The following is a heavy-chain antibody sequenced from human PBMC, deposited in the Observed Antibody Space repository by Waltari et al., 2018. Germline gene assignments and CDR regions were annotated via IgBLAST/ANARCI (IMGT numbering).Heavy chain of an antibody. J-gene: IGHJ4*02. V-gene: IGHV1-69*12. CDR2: IIPIFGTA. Sequence: QVQLVQSGAEVTKPRSSVTVACKASGGTFSSYASSRVRQAPGQGLEWMGGIIPIFGTANYAQKFQGRVTITADESTSTAYMELSSLRSEDTAVYYCARVGAGFGELWGYFDYWGQGTLVTVSS. D-gene: IGHD3-10*01. CDR1: GGTFSSYA. CDR3: ARVGAGFGELWGYFDY.